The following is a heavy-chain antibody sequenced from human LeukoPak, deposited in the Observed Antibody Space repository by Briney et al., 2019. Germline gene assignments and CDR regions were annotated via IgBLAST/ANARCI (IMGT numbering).Heavy chain of an antibody. CDR2: IYYSGST. J-gene: IGHJ6*03. D-gene: IGHD3-10*01. CDR3: ARHTSWPNWYYGSGTPQGYMDV. Sequence: SETLSLTCTVSGGSISSYYWSWIRQPPGKGLEWIGYIYYSGSTNYNPSLKSRVTISVDTSKKQFSLKLSSVTAADTAVYYCARHTSWPNWYYGSGTPQGYMDVWGKGTTVTISS. CDR1: GGSISSYY. V-gene: IGHV4-59*01.